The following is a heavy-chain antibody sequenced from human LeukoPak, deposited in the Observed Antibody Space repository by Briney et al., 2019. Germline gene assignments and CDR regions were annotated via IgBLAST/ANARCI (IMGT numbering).Heavy chain of an antibody. Sequence: GGSLRLSWAASGFTFSSYGMHWVRQAPGKGLEWVAVIWYDGSNKYYADSVKGRFTISRDNSKNTLYLQMNSLRAEDTAVYYCARDPNDIWSGYYYYGMDVWGQGTTVTVSS. V-gene: IGHV3-33*01. J-gene: IGHJ6*02. CDR1: GFTFSSYG. CDR3: ARDPNDIWSGYYYYGMDV. CDR2: IWYDGSNK. D-gene: IGHD3-3*01.